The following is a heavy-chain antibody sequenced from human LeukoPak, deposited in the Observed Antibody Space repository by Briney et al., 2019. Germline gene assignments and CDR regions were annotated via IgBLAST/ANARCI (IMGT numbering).Heavy chain of an antibody. V-gene: IGHV3-23*01. CDR2: VSGGRGST. D-gene: IGHD3-22*01. CDR1: GFTFNSYG. J-gene: IGHJ4*02. Sequence: GGSLRLSCVTSGFTFNSYGMSWVRQAPGKGLEWVAAVSGGRGSTHYADSVTGRFTISRDSSRNTLYLQMNSLRADDTAVYYCAKDRYYGNNDNHYESEKWGQGTLVTVSS. CDR3: AKDRYYGNNDNHYESEK.